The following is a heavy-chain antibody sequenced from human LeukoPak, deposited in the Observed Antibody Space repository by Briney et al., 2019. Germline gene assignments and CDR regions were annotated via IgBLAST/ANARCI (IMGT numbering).Heavy chain of an antibody. D-gene: IGHD3-22*01. CDR2: ISGSGSST. Sequence: GGSLRLSCAASGFTFSSYAMSWVRQAPGKGLEWVSAISGSGSSTYYADSVKGRFTISRDNSKNTLYLQMNSLRAEDTAVYYCAKAEHYYDSSGYKSRWFDPWGQGTLVTVSS. J-gene: IGHJ5*02. CDR3: AKAEHYYDSSGYKSRWFDP. CDR1: GFTFSSYA. V-gene: IGHV3-23*01.